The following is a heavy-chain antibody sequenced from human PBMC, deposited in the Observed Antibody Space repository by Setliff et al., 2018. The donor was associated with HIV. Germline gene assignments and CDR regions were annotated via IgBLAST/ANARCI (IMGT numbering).Heavy chain of an antibody. V-gene: IGHV1-2*02. J-gene: IGHJ4*02. CDR1: GYTFSDYY. CDR2: INPLSDAT. D-gene: IGHD6-6*01. CDR3: ARDPTGGAARFDY. Sequence: ASVKVSCKASGYTFSDYYLHWVRQAPGQAIEWMGWINPLSDATKFSHKFQGRVTITRDTSASTAYMELSSLKSEDTAVYYCARDPTGGAARFDYWGQGTLVTVSS.